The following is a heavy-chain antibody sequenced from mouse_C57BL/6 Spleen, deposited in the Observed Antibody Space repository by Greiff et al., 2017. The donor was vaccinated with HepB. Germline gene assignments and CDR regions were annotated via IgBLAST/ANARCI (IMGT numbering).Heavy chain of an antibody. D-gene: IGHD1-1*01. J-gene: IGHJ1*03. CDR3: ARGHTTVVATSHWYFDV. Sequence: VQLKESGPELVKPGASVKISCKASGYTFTDYYMNWVKQSHGKSLEWIGDINPNNGGTSYNQKFKGKATLTVDKYTSTADMELRSLTSEDSAVYYCARGHTTVVATSHWYFDVWGTGTTVTVSS. CDR2: INPNNGGT. CDR1: GYTFTDYY. V-gene: IGHV1-26*01.